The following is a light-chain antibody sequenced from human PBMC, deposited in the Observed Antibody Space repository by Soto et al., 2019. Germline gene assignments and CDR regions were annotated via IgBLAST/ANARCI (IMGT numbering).Light chain of an antibody. V-gene: IGLV2-14*01. CDR1: SSDVGGYNY. CDR2: DVS. J-gene: IGLJ2*01. Sequence: QSALTQPASVSGSPGQSITISCTGTSSDVGGYNYVSWYQQHPGKAPKLMIYDVSNRPSGVSNRFSGSKSGNTASLTISGLQAEDEADYYCSSYTSSNHVVFGGGTKVT. CDR3: SSYTSSNHVV.